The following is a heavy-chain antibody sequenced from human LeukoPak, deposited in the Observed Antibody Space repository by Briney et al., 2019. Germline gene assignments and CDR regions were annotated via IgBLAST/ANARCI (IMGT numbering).Heavy chain of an antibody. V-gene: IGHV4-59*01. D-gene: IGHD3-22*01. J-gene: IGHJ3*02. CDR3: ARVITPYYYDSSGYVHDAFDI. CDR1: GGSISSYY. Sequence: SETLSLTCTVSGGSISSYYWSWIRQPPGKGLEWIGYIYYSGSTNYNPSLKSRVTISVDTSKNQFSLKLSSVTAADTAVYYCARVITPYYYDSSGYVHDAFDIWGQGTMVTFSS. CDR2: IYYSGST.